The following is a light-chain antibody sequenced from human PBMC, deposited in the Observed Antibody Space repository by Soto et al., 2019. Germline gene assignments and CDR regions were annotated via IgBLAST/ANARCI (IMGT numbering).Light chain of an antibody. J-gene: IGKJ2*01. CDR2: GAS. Sequence: EIVMTQSPATLSVSPGERATLSCRASQSVSSSFAWYQQKPGQAPRLLIYGASTRATGIPARFSGSGSGTEFTLTITSRQSEDFAVYYCQQYNKWPPWTFGQGTKLEIK. CDR1: QSVSSS. CDR3: QQYNKWPPWT. V-gene: IGKV3-15*01.